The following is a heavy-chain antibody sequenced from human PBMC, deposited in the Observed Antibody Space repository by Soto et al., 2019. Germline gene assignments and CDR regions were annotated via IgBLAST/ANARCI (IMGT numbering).Heavy chain of an antibody. J-gene: IGHJ5*02. CDR1: GGSFSSYY. V-gene: IGHV4-4*07. Sequence: SETLSLTCTVSGGSFSSYYWSWFRQAAGKGLEWIGRTYSTGSTNYNPSLKSRVTKSLDTSKNHFSLKLSSVTAADTAVYYCARDQGYYGSETFTWFDPWGQGTLVTVSS. CDR3: ARDQGYYGSETFTWFDP. CDR2: TYSTGST. D-gene: IGHD3-10*01.